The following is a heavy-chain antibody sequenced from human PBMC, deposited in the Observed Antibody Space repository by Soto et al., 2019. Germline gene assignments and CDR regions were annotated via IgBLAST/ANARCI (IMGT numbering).Heavy chain of an antibody. D-gene: IGHD2-15*01. CDR1: GGSISSYY. CDR3: ARGILSLYYFDY. V-gene: IGHV4-59*01. J-gene: IGHJ4*02. Sequence: QVQLQESGPGLVKPSETLSLTCTVSGGSISSYYWSSIRQPPGKGLEWIGYIYYSGSTNYNPSLKSRVTISVDTSKNQFSLKLSSVTAADTAVYYCARGILSLYYFDYWGQGTLVTVSS. CDR2: IYYSGST.